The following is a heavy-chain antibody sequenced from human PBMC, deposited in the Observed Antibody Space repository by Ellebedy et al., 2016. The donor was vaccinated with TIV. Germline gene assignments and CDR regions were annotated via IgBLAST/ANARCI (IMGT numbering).Heavy chain of an antibody. CDR2: IYYTGTT. J-gene: IGHJ5*02. V-gene: IGHV4-59*01. Sequence: MPSETLSLTCSVSGASITDYYWTWIRQPPGKGLEWIGYIYYTGTTNYNPSLKSRVPISVDTSKNQLCLKLSSVPAADTAVYYCAREKFYYNSSGYDNWFDPWGQGTTVTVSS. CDR1: GASITDYY. CDR3: AREKFYYNSSGYDNWFDP. D-gene: IGHD3-22*01.